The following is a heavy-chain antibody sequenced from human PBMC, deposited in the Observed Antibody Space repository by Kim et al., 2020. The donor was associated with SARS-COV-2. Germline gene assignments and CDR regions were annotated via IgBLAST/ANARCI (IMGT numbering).Heavy chain of an antibody. D-gene: IGHD1-26*01. Sequence: GGSLRLSCAASGFTFNNFPMLWVRQAPCKWLEWVAVISSDGSDKYYGDSVKGRFTISRDNSKNTLSLQTNSLRTEDTAVYYCARAGKVGATYWFDPWGQRTLVTVSS. V-gene: IGHV3-30*04. CDR3: ARAGKVGATYWFDP. CDR2: ISSDGSDK. CDR1: GFTFNNFP. J-gene: IGHJ5*02.